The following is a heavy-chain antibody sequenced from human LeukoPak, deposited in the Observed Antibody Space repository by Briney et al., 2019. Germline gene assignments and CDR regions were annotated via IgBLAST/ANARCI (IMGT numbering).Heavy chain of an antibody. CDR2: INWDGDNT. CDR1: GFSFDDYT. CDR3: AKDSDLIAPREEYYFDY. Sequence: TGGSLRLSCAASGFSFDDYTMHWVRQAPGKGLEWVSLINWDGDNTYYADSVKGRFTISRDNSKNTLYLQMNSLRAEDTAVYYCAKDSDLIAPREEYYFDYWGQGTLVTVSS. J-gene: IGHJ4*02. D-gene: IGHD3-16*01. V-gene: IGHV3-43*01.